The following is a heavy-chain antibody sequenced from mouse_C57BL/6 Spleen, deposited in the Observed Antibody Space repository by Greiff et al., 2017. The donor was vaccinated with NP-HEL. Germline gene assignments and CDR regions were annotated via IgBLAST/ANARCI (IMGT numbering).Heavy chain of an antibody. D-gene: IGHD1-1*01. CDR3: ARHYYGSSYGHYYAMDD. CDR1: GYTFTGYW. Sequence: QVQLKESGAELMKPGASVKLSCKATGYTFTGYWIEWVKQRPGHGLEWIGEILPGSGSTNYNEKFKGKATFTADTSSNTAYMQLSSLTTDDSAIYYGARHYYGSSYGHYYAMDDWGQGTSVTVSS. V-gene: IGHV1-9*01. J-gene: IGHJ4*01. CDR2: ILPGSGST.